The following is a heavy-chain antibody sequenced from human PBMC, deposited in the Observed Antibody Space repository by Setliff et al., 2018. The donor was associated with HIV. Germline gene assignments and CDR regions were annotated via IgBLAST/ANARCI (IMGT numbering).Heavy chain of an antibody. Sequence: PGGSLRLSCAASGFTFSSYEMNWVRQAPGKGLEWVSYISSSGSTIYYADSVKGRFTISRDNANNSLYLQMNSLRAEDTAVYYCARDVWELRHGDWYFDLWGRGTLVTVSS. J-gene: IGHJ2*01. CDR2: ISSSGSTI. D-gene: IGHD1-26*01. V-gene: IGHV3-48*03. CDR3: ARDVWELRHGDWYFDL. CDR1: GFTFSSYE.